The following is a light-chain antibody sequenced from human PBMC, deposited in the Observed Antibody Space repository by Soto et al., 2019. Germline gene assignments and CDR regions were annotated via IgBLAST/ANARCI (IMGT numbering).Light chain of an antibody. CDR3: QQSYSTLRT. Sequence: QMSQSTSSLSASVCDRVTITCWASQRISTYWHGCQQKPGKAPKLLIYAASNLQSGVPSRFIGSGAGTDFALTISSLQPEDFATYYCQQSYSTLRTFGQGTKVDIK. CDR2: AAS. V-gene: IGKV1-39*01. J-gene: IGKJ1*01. CDR1: QRISTY.